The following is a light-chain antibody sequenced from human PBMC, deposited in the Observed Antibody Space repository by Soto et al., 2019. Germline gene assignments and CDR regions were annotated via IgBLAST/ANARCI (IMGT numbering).Light chain of an antibody. CDR1: SSDVGSYNL. CDR3: CSYVGSSILM. CDR2: EVN. J-gene: IGLJ3*02. V-gene: IGLV2-23*02. Sequence: QSALTQPASVSGSPGQSITISCSGTSSDVGSYNLVSWYQQLPGKAPKLIIYEVNERPSGISDRFSGSKSGNTAFLTISGLQGEDEADYYCCSYVGSSILMFGGGTKLTVL.